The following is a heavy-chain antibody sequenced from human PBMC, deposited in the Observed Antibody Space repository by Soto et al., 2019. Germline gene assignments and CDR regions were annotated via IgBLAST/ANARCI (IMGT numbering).Heavy chain of an antibody. V-gene: IGHV1-18*01. D-gene: IGHD3-22*01. CDR1: GYTFTSYG. Sequence: GASVKVSCKASGYTFTSYGISWVRQAPGQGLEWMGWISAYNGNTNYAQKLQGRVTMTTDTSTSTAYMELRSLRSDDTAVYYCARERYYDPPTFYYYYYGMDVWGQGTTVTVSS. CDR3: ARERYYDPPTFYYYYYGMDV. CDR2: ISAYNGNT. J-gene: IGHJ6*02.